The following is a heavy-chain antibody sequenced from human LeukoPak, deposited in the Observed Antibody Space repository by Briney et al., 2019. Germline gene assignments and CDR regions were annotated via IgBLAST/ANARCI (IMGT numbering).Heavy chain of an antibody. CDR1: GGTFSSYA. Sequence: GASVKVSCKASGGTFSSYAISWVRQAPGQGLEWMGRIIPILGIANYAQKFQGRVTITADKSTSTAYMELSSLRSEDTAVYYCARYYYDILTGIMVLFDYWGQGTLVTVSS. V-gene: IGHV1-69*04. CDR2: IIPILGIA. CDR3: ARYYYDILTGIMVLFDY. D-gene: IGHD3-9*01. J-gene: IGHJ4*02.